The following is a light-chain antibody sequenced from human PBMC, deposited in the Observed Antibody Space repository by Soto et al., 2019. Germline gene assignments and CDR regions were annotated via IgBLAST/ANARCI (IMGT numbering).Light chain of an antibody. Sequence: ELVMTQSPATLSVSPGARVTLACTASESLSRFLAWYQQRPGQAPRLFIYSASTRATGVPARFSGSGAATDFTLTRDSLQSEDFAVYCCHYYGDWPLALGQGTKLEI. CDR3: HYYGDWPLA. V-gene: IGKV3-15*01. CDR2: SAS. CDR1: ESLSRF. J-gene: IGKJ2*01.